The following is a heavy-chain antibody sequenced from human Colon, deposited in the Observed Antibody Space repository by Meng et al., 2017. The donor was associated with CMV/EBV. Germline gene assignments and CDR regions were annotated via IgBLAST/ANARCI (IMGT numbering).Heavy chain of an antibody. CDR1: GFTFNAYW. V-gene: IGHV3-74*01. CDR2: INTDGGST. Sequence: GESLKISCAASGFTFNAYWMHWVRQVPGKGLEWVARINTDGGSTTYADSVKGRFTISRANPKDTVYLQMTSLRADDTAVYFCVRDKGDGFIKFHYFDHWGQGTLVTSPQ. D-gene: IGHD5-24*01. CDR3: VRDKGDGFIKFHYFDH. J-gene: IGHJ4*02.